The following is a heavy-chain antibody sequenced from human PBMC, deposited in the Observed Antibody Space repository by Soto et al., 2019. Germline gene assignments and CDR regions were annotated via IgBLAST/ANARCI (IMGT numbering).Heavy chain of an antibody. J-gene: IGHJ5*02. CDR2: INGNDGST. CDR3: AKAGTIFGVVMNNWFDP. Sequence: GGSLRISCAASGFTFRSYSMSWVRQAPGKGLEWVSTINGNDGSTYYADSVKGRFTISRDNSKNTLYLQMNSLRVEDTAVYYCAKAGTIFGVVMNNWFDPWGQGT. CDR1: GFTFRSYS. D-gene: IGHD3-3*01. V-gene: IGHV3-23*01.